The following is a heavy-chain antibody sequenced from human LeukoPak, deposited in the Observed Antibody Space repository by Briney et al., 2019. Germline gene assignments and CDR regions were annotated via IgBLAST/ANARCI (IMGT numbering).Heavy chain of an antibody. D-gene: IGHD2-2*01. CDR3: ARGGEGYCSSTSCYFFGYSKYYFDY. J-gene: IGHJ4*02. CDR1: GGSFSGYY. Sequence: SETLSLTCAVYGGSFSGYYWSWIRQPPGKGLEWIGEINHSGSTNYNPSLKSRVTISVDTSKNQFSLKLSSVTAADTAVYYCARGGEGYCSSTSCYFFGYSKYYFDYWGQGTLVTVSS. V-gene: IGHV4-34*01. CDR2: INHSGST.